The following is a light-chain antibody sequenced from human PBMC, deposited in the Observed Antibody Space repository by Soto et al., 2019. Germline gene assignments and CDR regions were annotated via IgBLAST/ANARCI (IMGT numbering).Light chain of an antibody. CDR3: SSYTSSSTLMV. CDR1: SSDVGGYNY. Sequence: QSALTQPASVSGSPGQSITISCTGTSSDVGGYNYVSWYQQHPGKAPRLMIYDSSNRPSGVSNRCSGYKSGNTAALTISGLQAEDEADYYRSSYTSSSTLMVFGGGTKLTVL. V-gene: IGLV2-14*01. J-gene: IGLJ2*01. CDR2: DSS.